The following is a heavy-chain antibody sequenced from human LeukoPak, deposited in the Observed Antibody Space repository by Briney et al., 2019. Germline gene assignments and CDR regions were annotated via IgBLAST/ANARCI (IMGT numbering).Heavy chain of an antibody. Sequence: SETLSLTCAVSGGSISSGGYSWSWIRQPPGKGLEWIGYIYHSGSTYYNPSLKSRVTISVDRSKNQFSLKLSSVTAADTAVYYCASYYDSSGYPDWGQGTLVPVSS. J-gene: IGHJ4*02. CDR2: IYHSGST. V-gene: IGHV4-30-2*01. CDR3: ASYYDSSGYPD. CDR1: GGSISSGGYS. D-gene: IGHD3-22*01.